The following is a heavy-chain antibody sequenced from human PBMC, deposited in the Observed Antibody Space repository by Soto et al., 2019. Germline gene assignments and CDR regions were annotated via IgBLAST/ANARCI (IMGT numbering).Heavy chain of an antibody. CDR1: GGSFSGYY. D-gene: IGHD1-1*01. V-gene: IGHV4-34*01. Sequence: SETLSLTCAVYGGSFSGYYWSWIRQPPGKGLEWIGEINHSGSTNYNPSLKSRVTISVDTSKNQFSLKLSSVTAADTAVYYCARESGFAGTYNWFDPWGQGTLVTVSS. J-gene: IGHJ5*02. CDR2: INHSGST. CDR3: ARESGFAGTYNWFDP.